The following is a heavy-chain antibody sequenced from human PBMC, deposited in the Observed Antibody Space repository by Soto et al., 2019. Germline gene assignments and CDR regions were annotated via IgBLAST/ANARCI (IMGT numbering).Heavy chain of an antibody. CDR2: INPVTGAA. J-gene: IGHJ3*02. V-gene: IGHV1-2*02. Sequence: QLHLVQSGAVVKKPGASVTVSCSASGYPVTAYYMHWVRQAPGRGLEWMGGINPVTGAAKYTQTFQGGVTMARDTSTSTVFMELSGLTSEDTAVFYCARGGGVGVAGSAAFDMWGQGTLVTVSS. CDR1: GYPVTAYY. D-gene: IGHD3-3*01. CDR3: ARGGGVGVAGSAAFDM.